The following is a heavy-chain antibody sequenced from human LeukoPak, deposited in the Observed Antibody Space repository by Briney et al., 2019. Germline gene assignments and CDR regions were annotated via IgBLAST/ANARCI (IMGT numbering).Heavy chain of an antibody. V-gene: IGHV1-69*05. D-gene: IGHD1-26*01. Sequence: SVKVSCKASGGTFSSYAISWVRQAPGQGLEGMGGIIPIFGTANYAQKFQGRVTITTDESTSTAYMELSSLRSEDTAVYYCASQYSGSYLAAFDIWGQGTMVTVSS. CDR3: ASQYSGSYLAAFDI. CDR2: IIPIFGTA. J-gene: IGHJ3*02. CDR1: GGTFSSYA.